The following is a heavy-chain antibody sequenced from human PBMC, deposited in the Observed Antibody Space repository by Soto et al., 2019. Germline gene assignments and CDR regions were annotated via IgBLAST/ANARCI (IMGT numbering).Heavy chain of an antibody. CDR3: ARKAWTRLDY. J-gene: IGHJ4*02. D-gene: IGHD1-1*01. CDR2: VFHSGSV. Sequence: KSSETLSLTCGVSGGSLSTPVWWTWVRLTPGKGLEWIGGVFHSGSVNHNPSLQSRVTISVDKSTNHFSLRLTSVTAADTAVYYCARKAWTRLDYWGQGALVTVSS. V-gene: IGHV4-4*02. CDR1: GGSLSTPVW.